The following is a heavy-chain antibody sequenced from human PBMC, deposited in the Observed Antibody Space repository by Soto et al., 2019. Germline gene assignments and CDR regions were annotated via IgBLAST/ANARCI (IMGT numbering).Heavy chain of an antibody. J-gene: IGHJ4*02. CDR2: ISGSSSTI. CDR1: GFTFSSYS. CDR3: ARLIVVVEGVDF. V-gene: IGHV3-48*01. D-gene: IGHD2-21*01. Sequence: EVKLVESGGGLVQPGGSLRLSCAASGFTFSSYSMNWVRQAPGKGLEWVSYISGSSSTIYYADSVKGRFTISRDNAKNSLYLQMSSLRAEDTAVYYCARLIVVVEGVDFWGQGTLVTVSS.